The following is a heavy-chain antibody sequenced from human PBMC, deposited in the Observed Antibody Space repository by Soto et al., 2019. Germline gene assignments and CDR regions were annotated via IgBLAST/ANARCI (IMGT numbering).Heavy chain of an antibody. CDR2: IIPIFGTA. D-gene: IGHD1-1*01. V-gene: IGHV1-69*06. Sequence: SVKVSCKASGGTFSSYAISWVRQAPGQGLEWMGGIIPIFGTANYAQKFQGRVTITADKSTSTAYMELSSLRSEDTAVYYCARDILPRPYYYGMDVWGQGTTVTVSS. CDR3: ARDILPRPYYYGMDV. J-gene: IGHJ6*02. CDR1: GGTFSSYA.